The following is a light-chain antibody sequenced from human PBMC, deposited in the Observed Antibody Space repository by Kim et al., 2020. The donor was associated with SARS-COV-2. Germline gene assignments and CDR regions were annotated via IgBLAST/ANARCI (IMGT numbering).Light chain of an antibody. CDR3: QAWDSSTVV. V-gene: IGLV3-1*01. Sequence: SVVPGQTASVTCSGVKFGDKFACWYQQKPGPSPVLVIYQDSKRPSGIPGRFSGSNSGNTATLTISGTQAMDEADYYCQAWDSSTVVFGGGTQLTVL. J-gene: IGLJ2*01. CDR2: QDS. CDR1: KFGDKF.